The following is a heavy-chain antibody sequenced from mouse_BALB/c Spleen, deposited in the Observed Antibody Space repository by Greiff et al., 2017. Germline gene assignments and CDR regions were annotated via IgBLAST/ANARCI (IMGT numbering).Heavy chain of an antibody. J-gene: IGHJ4*01. CDR1: GFTFSSFG. Sequence: EVMLVESGGGLVQPGGSRKLSCAASGFTFSSFGMHWVRQAPEKGLEWVAYISSGSSTIYYADTVKGRFTISRDNPKNTLFLQMTSLRSEDTAMYYCARRGYGNHAMDYWGQGTSVTVSS. CDR3: ARRGYGNHAMDY. D-gene: IGHD2-1*01. CDR2: ISSGSSTI. V-gene: IGHV5-17*02.